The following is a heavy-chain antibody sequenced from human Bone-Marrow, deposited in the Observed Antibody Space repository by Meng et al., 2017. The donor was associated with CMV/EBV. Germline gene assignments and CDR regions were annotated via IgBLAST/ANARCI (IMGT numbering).Heavy chain of an antibody. J-gene: IGHJ5*02. CDR3: ARDHKGITISFEGITWFDP. Sequence: SSSYYWCWLRQPPGKGLEWIGSIYYSGSTYYNPSLKSRVTISVDTSKNQFSLKLSSVTAADTAVYYCARDHKGITISFEGITWFDPWGQGTLVTVSS. V-gene: IGHV4-39*07. D-gene: IGHD3-3*01. CDR1: SSSYY. CDR2: IYYSGST.